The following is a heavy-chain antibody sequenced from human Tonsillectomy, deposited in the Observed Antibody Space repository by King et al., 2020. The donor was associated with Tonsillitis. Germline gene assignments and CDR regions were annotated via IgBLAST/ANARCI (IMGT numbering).Heavy chain of an antibody. CDR2: ISVSVGST. D-gene: IGHD3-22*01. V-gene: IGHV3-23*04. J-gene: IGHJ2*01. Sequence: VQLVESGGGLVQPGGSLRLSCAASGFTFRNYAVSWVRQAPGTGLEWVSAISVSVGSTYYADSVKGRFTISRDNSTNTLSLKVNSLRADDTAVYYCAKDRFTTRDWYFDLWGRGTLVTVSS. CDR3: AKDRFTTRDWYFDL. CDR1: GFTFRNYA.